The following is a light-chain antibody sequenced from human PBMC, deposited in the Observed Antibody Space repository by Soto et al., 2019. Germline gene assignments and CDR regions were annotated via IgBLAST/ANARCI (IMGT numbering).Light chain of an antibody. Sequence: EIVMTQSPATLSVSPGERATLSCRASQSVSSNLAWYQQKPGQAPRLLMYGASNRATGIPDRFSGTGSGTDFTLTISRLEPEDFAVYYCQQYGSSPYTLGLGTRLEI. J-gene: IGKJ5*01. CDR2: GAS. CDR1: QSVSSN. V-gene: IGKV3-20*01. CDR3: QQYGSSPYT.